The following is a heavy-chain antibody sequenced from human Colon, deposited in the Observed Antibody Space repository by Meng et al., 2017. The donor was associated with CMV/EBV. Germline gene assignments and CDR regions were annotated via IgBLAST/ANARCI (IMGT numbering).Heavy chain of an antibody. CDR2: ITGSSSHI. J-gene: IGHJ6*02. CDR3: ARDQYTAMVKDGMDV. CDR1: GFTLSNYP. D-gene: IGHD5-18*01. V-gene: IGHV3-21*01. Sequence: GRSLRPSCVPSGFTLSNYPMYWVGQAPGKGREWVASITGSSSHIYYADSVKGRFKISRDDARKSLYLKMNSLRAEDTAVYYCARDQYTAMVKDGMDVWGQGTTVTVSS.